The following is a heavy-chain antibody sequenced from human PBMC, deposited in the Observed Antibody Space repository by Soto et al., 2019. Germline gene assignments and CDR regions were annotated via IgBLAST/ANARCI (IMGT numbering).Heavy chain of an antibody. V-gene: IGHV3-33*01. Sequence: QVQLVESGGGVVQPERSLRLSCAASGFTFSRQAMHWVRQAPGRGLAWVAVIWYHGIDKYYADSVKGRFTISRDNSKNTVYLQMNSLRGEDTAVYYCGTGFLGLCTGGNCPLDSWGLGTLVTVSS. D-gene: IGHD2-15*01. CDR2: IWYHGIDK. J-gene: IGHJ4*02. CDR3: GTGFLGLCTGGNCPLDS. CDR1: GFTFSRQA.